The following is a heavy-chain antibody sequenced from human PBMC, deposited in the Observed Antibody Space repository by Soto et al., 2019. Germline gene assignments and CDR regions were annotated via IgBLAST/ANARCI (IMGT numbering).Heavy chain of an antibody. V-gene: IGHV3-30-3*01. D-gene: IGHD3-22*01. J-gene: IGHJ4*02. Sequence: ALRLSCAASGFTFSSYAMHWVRQAPGKGLEWVAVISYDGSNKYYADSVKGRFTISRDNSKNTLYLQMNSLRAEDTAVYYCAREDTYYYDSSGFDYWGQGTLVTVSS. CDR2: ISYDGSNK. CDR1: GFTFSSYA. CDR3: AREDTYYYDSSGFDY.